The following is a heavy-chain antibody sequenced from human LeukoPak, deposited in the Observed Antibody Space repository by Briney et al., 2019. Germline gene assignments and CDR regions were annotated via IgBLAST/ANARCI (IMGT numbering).Heavy chain of an antibody. V-gene: IGHV4-59*01. CDR2: IYYSGST. CDR1: GGSISSYY. Sequence: SETLSLTCTVSGGSISSYYWSWIRQPPGKGLEWIGYIYYSGSTNYIPSLKSRVTISVDTSKNQFSLRLSSVTAADTALYYCARDCSSSSCCDYWGQGTLVTVSS. D-gene: IGHD2-2*01. J-gene: IGHJ4*02. CDR3: ARDCSSSSCCDY.